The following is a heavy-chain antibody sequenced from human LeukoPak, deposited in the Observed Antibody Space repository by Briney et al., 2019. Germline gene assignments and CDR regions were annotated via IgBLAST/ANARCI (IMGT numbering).Heavy chain of an antibody. V-gene: IGHV1-69*13. Sequence: SVNVPCKASGGTFSSYAISWVRQAPGQGLEWMGGIIPIFGTANYAQKFQGRVTITADESTSTAYMELSSLRSEDTAVYYCASSTQSSGYYRLDYWGQGTLVTVSS. CDR1: GGTFSSYA. J-gene: IGHJ4*02. CDR3: ASSTQSSGYYRLDY. D-gene: IGHD3-22*01. CDR2: IIPIFGTA.